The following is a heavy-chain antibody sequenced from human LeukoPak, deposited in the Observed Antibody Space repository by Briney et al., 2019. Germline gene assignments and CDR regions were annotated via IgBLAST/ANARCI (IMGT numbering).Heavy chain of an antibody. CDR1: GYTFTGYY. Sequence: GASVKVSCKASGYTFTGYYMHWVRQAPGQGLEWMGRINPNSGGTNYAQKFQGRVTMTRDTSISTAYMELSRLRSDDTAVYYCARVRVVGAWYYFDYWGQGTLVTVSS. J-gene: IGHJ4*02. CDR2: INPNSGGT. D-gene: IGHD1-26*01. CDR3: ARVRVVGAWYYFDY. V-gene: IGHV1-2*06.